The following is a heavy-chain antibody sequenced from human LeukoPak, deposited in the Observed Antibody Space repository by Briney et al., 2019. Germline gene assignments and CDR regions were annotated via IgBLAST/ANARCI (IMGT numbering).Heavy chain of an antibody. CDR3: ARDRSGYYDILAGYYLGYYMDV. V-gene: IGHV4-4*07. D-gene: IGHD3-9*01. CDR1: GGSISSYY. Sequence: PSETLSLTCTVSGGSISSYYWSWIRQPAGKGLEWIGRIYTSGSTNYNPSLKSRVTMSVDTSKNQFSLKLSSVTAADTAVYYCARDRSGYYDILAGYYLGYYMDVWGKGTTVTVS. J-gene: IGHJ6*03. CDR2: IYTSGST.